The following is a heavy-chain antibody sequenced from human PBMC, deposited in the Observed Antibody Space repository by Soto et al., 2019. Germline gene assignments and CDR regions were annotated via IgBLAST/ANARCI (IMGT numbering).Heavy chain of an antibody. CDR2: ISYDGSNK. CDR3: ARGGPYYDILTGYPFDY. CDR1: GFTFSSYA. V-gene: IGHV3-30-3*01. D-gene: IGHD3-9*01. Sequence: PGGSLRLSCAASGFTFSSYAMHWVRQAPGKGLEWVAVISYDGSNKYYADSVKGRFTISRDNSKNTLYLQMNSLRAEDTAVYYCARGGPYYDILTGYPFDYWGQGTLVTVPQ. J-gene: IGHJ4*02.